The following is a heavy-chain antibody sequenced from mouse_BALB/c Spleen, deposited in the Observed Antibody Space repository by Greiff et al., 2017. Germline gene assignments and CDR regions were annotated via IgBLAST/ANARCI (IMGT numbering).Heavy chain of an antibody. CDR3: ERSAFVSAYYGGSYEAWDY. D-gene: IGHD1-1*01. V-gene: IGHV5-17*02. Sequence: EVHLVESGGGLVQPGGSRKLSCAASGFTFSSFGMHWVRQAPEKGLEWVAYISSGSGSIYYADTVKGRFTISRDNPKNTLFLQMTSLKSEDTAMFYCERSAFVSAYYGGSYEAWDYWGQGTSVTVSS. J-gene: IGHJ4*01. CDR2: ISSGSGSI. CDR1: GFTFSSFG.